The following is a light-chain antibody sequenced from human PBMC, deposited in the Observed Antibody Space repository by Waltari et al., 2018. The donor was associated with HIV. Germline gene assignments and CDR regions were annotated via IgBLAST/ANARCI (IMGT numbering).Light chain of an antibody. CDR2: EIN. Sequence: QSALTQPPSASGSPGQSVTISCTGPSSDVGGYKFVSWYQQHPGKAPRLLIYEINQRPSGVPDRFSGSKSGNTASLTVSGLQAEDEADYYCSSYAGTINFVIFGGGTKLTVL. J-gene: IGLJ2*01. CDR1: SSDVGGYKF. CDR3: SSYAGTINFVI. V-gene: IGLV2-8*01.